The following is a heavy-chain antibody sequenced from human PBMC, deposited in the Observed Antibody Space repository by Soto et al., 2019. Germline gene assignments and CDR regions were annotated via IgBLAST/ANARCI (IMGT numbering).Heavy chain of an antibody. V-gene: IGHV1-18*03. J-gene: IGHJ4*02. Sequence: GGSLRLSCAASGFTVNSNDMSWVRQAPGQGLEWMGWISAYNGNTNYAQKLQGRVTMTTDTSTSTAYMELRSLRSDDMAMYYCPREGIDSSSSPFDYWGQGTLVTVSS. D-gene: IGHD6-6*01. CDR2: ISAYNGNT. CDR1: GFTVNSND. CDR3: PREGIDSSSSPFDY.